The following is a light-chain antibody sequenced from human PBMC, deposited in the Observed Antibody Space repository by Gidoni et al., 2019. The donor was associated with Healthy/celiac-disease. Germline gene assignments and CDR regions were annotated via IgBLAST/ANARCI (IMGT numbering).Light chain of an antibody. V-gene: IGLV3-25*03. CDR3: QSADSSEDVV. CDR2: NDS. Sequence: SYELTQPPSVAVSPGQTARNTCSGDALPKQYAYWYQQKPGQAPVRVIYNDSERPSGIPERFSGSSSGTTVTLTISGVQAEDEADYYCQSADSSEDVVFGGGTKLTVL. CDR1: ALPKQY. J-gene: IGLJ2*01.